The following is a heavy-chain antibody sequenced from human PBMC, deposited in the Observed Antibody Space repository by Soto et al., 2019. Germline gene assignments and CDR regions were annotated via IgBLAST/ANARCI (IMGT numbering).Heavy chain of an antibody. J-gene: IGHJ4*02. V-gene: IGHV3-49*03. CDR3: TKDRDILTGYYSPNSFDY. CDR1: GFTFGDYA. CDR2: IRSNTFGGAS. Sequence: EVQVVESGGGLVQPGRSLRLSCTASGFTFGDYAMSWFRQAPGKGLEWVGFIRSNTFGGASIYAASVKGRFSISRDDSKSIAYLQMNSLKIEDTAVYYCTKDRDILTGYYSPNSFDYWGQGTLVTVSS. D-gene: IGHD3-9*01.